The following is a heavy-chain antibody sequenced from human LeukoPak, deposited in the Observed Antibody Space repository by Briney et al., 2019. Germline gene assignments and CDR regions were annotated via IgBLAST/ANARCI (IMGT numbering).Heavy chain of an antibody. CDR1: GGSFSGYY. V-gene: IGHV4-34*01. Sequence: PSETLSLTCAVYGGSFSGYYWSWIRQPPGKGLEWIGEINHSGSTNYNPSLKSRVTISVDTSKNQFSLKLSSVTAADTAVYYCARGSTGYSYGTAYGMDAWGQGTTVTVSS. J-gene: IGHJ6*02. CDR3: ARGSTGYSYGTAYGMDA. CDR2: INHSGST. D-gene: IGHD5-18*01.